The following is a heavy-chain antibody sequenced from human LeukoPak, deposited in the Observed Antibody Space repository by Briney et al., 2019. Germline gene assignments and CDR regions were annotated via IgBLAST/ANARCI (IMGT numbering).Heavy chain of an antibody. Sequence: SETLSLTCTVSGGSISSYYWSWIRQPPGKGLEWIGYIYYSGSTNYNPSLKSRVTISVDTSKNQVSLILSSVTAADTAVYYCARHRFGHLFDYWGQGTLVIVSS. CDR1: GGSISSYY. D-gene: IGHD3-16*01. J-gene: IGHJ4*02. CDR2: IYYSGST. V-gene: IGHV4-59*01. CDR3: ARHRFGHLFDY.